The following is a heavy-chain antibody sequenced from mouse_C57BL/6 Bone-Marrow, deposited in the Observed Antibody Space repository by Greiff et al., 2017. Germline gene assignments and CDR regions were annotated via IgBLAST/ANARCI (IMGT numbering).Heavy chain of an antibody. CDR1: GFTFSDYG. CDR2: ISSGSSTI. CDR3: ARGPGRGCFAY. Sequence: EVKLVESGGGLVKSGGSLKLSCAASGFTFSDYGMHWVRQAPEKGLEWVAYISSGSSTIYYADTVKGRFTISRDNAKNTLFLQMTRLRSEDTAMYYGARGPGRGCFAYGAKGLWSLSLQ. V-gene: IGHV5-17*01. J-gene: IGHJ3*01.